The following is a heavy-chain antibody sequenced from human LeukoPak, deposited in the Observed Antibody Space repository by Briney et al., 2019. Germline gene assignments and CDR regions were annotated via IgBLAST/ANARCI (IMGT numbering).Heavy chain of an antibody. J-gene: IGHJ5*02. Sequence: SETLSLTCAVYGGSFSGYYWSWIRQPPGKGLEWIGEINHSGSTNYNPSLKSRVTISVDTSKNQFSLKLSSVTAADTAVYYRARFYVVVPAALFDPWGQGTLVTVSS. CDR1: GGSFSGYY. D-gene: IGHD2-2*01. CDR3: ARFYVVVPAALFDP. V-gene: IGHV4-34*01. CDR2: INHSGST.